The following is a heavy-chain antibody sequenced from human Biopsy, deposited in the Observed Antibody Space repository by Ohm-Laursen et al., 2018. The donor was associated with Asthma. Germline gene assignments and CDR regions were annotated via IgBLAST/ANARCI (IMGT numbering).Heavy chain of an antibody. CDR3: ARTFYDFLTGQVNDAFAM. J-gene: IGHJ3*02. CDR1: GYTFINYA. Sequence: AASVKVSCKASGYTFINYAIHWVRQAPGQRLEWMGWINAGNGNTKYSQKFQGRVTISRDTSASTAYMDLSSLRSEDTAVYYCARTFYDFLTGQVNDAFAMWGQGKMVTASS. V-gene: IGHV1-3*01. D-gene: IGHD3-9*01. CDR2: INAGNGNT.